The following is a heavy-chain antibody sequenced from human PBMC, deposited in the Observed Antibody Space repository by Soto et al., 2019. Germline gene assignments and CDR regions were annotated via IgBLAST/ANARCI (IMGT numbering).Heavy chain of an antibody. J-gene: IGHJ4*02. CDR2: LLGTGDRV. CDR3: AKYFNTESSSTYDS. V-gene: IGHV3-23*01. Sequence: WGAVRLSCANSGVPFNTYGMAWVRQAPRKGLAWVSALLGTGDRVSYVDSVKGRFTISRDNSKSTLYLQMNSLRADDTAIYYCAKYFNTESSSTYDSWGQGTLVTVSS. D-gene: IGHD3-9*01. CDR1: GVPFNTYG.